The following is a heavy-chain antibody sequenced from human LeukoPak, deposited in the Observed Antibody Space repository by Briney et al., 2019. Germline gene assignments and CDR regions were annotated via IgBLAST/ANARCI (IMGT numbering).Heavy chain of an antibody. CDR2: ISAYNGNT. J-gene: IGHJ4*02. Sequence: RASVKVSCKASGYTFTSYGISWVRQAPGQGLEWMGWISAYNGNTNYAQKLQGRVTMTTDTSTSTAYMELRSLRSDDTAVYYCARDFRITMVRGVIIRKTPFDYWGQGTLATVSS. V-gene: IGHV1-18*01. D-gene: IGHD3-10*01. CDR3: ARDFRITMVRGVIIRKTPFDY. CDR1: GYTFTSYG.